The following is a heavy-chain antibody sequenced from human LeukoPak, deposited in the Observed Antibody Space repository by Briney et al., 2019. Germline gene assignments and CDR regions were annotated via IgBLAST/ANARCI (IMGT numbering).Heavy chain of an antibody. CDR3: AKDQYYDFWSGSFDY. V-gene: IGHV3-30*02. Sequence: PGGSLRLSCAASGFTFRIYGMHWVRQAPGKGLEWVAFIRSDGSNEYYADSVKGRFTISRDNSKNTLYLQMNSQRAEDTAVYYCAKDQYYDFWSGSFDYWGQGTLVTVSS. J-gene: IGHJ4*02. CDR2: IRSDGSNE. CDR1: GFTFRIYG. D-gene: IGHD3-3*01.